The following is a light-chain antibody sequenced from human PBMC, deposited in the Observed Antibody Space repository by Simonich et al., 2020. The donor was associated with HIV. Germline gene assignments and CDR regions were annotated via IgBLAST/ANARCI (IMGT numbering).Light chain of an antibody. CDR2: DES. V-gene: IGKV1-33*01. J-gene: IGKJ4*01. CDR3: QQYHNLPLT. Sequence: DIQMTQSPSTLSASVGDRVTITCQASQDLTNSLNWYQQKSGKAPKVLIYDESNLETGVPFRFSGSRSGTNFTFTISSLQPEDIATYYCQQYHNLPLTFAGGTKVEIK. CDR1: QDLTNS.